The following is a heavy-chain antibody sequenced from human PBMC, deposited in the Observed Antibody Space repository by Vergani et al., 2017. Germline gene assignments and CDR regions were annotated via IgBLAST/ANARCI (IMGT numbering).Heavy chain of an antibody. CDR3: ARVVTMAPYYMDV. Sequence: EVQLVESGGGLVQPGGSLRLSCAASGFTFSDHYMDWVRQAPGKGLEWVSSISSSSSYIYYADSVKGRFTISRDNAKNSLYLQMNSLRAEDTAVYYCARVVTMAPYYMDVWGKGTTVTVSS. CDR2: ISSSSSYI. V-gene: IGHV3-21*01. J-gene: IGHJ6*03. CDR1: GFTFSDHY. D-gene: IGHD3-10*01.